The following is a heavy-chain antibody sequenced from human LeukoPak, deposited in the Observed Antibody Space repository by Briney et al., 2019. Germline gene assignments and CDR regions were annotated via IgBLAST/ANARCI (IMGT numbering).Heavy chain of an antibody. CDR1: GGSMSSYY. V-gene: IGHV4-59*01. CDR2: IYYSGST. J-gene: IGHJ4*02. D-gene: IGHD6-19*01. CDR3: ARAFSTGWIFDY. Sequence: SETLSLTCTVSGGSMSSYYWSWIRQPPGKGLEWIGYIYYSGSTNYNPTLKSRVTISVDTSKNQFSLKLSSVTAADTAVYYCARAFSTGWIFDYWGQGTLVTVSS.